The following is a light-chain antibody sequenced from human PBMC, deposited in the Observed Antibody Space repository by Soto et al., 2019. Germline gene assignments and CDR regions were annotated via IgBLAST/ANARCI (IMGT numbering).Light chain of an antibody. CDR1: SGHSSYA. CDR2: LSSDGSH. V-gene: IGLV4-69*01. Sequence: QSVLTQSPSASASLGASVKLTCTLSSGHSSYAIAWHQQQPEKGPRYLMKLSSDGSHSKGDGIPDRFSGSSSGAERYLTIARLQSEDEADYYCQTWDTGARVVFGGGTVLTVL. CDR3: QTWDTGARVV. J-gene: IGLJ2*01.